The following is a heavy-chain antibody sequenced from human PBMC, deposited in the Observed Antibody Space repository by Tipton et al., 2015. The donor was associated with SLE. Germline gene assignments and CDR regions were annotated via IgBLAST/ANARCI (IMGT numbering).Heavy chain of an antibody. CDR1: GFTFNNYE. CDR2: ISSSGSSK. D-gene: IGHD2-21*01. J-gene: IGHJ6*03. Sequence: SLRLSCATTGFTFNNYEMNWVRQAPGKGLEWVSYISSSGSSKYYADSVKGRFTISRDNAKTSLYLQMNSLRADDTAIYYCARDLLSIVVVIPHYMDVWGKGTTVTVSS. V-gene: IGHV3-48*03. CDR3: ARDLLSIVVVIPHYMDV.